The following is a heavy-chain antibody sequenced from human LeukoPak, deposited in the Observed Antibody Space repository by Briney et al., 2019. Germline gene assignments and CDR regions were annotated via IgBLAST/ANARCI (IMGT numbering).Heavy chain of an antibody. CDR2: ISWNSGSM. Sequence: SLRLSCEASGFSFDEYGMHWVRQAPGKGLEWVSGISWNSGSMGYAESVKGRFTISRDNAKKSVYLQMNSLGTDDTALYYCAKDMMGTVTTSAFDLWGRGTLVTVSS. CDR3: AKDMMGTVTTSAFDL. J-gene: IGHJ2*01. D-gene: IGHD4-17*01. CDR1: GFSFDEYG. V-gene: IGHV3-9*01.